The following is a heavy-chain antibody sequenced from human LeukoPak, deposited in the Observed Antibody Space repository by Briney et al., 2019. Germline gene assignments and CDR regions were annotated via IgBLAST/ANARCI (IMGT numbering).Heavy chain of an antibody. D-gene: IGHD1-26*01. V-gene: IGHV4-30-2*01. CDR3: ARDQSGDRATRGDY. J-gene: IGHJ4*02. Sequence: PSETLSLTCTVSGGSISSGGYYWSWIRQPPGKGLEWIGYIYHSGSTYYNPSLKSRVTISVDRSKNQFSLKLSSVTAADTAVYYCARDQSGDRATRGDYWGQGTLVTVSS. CDR1: GGSISSGGYY. CDR2: IYHSGST.